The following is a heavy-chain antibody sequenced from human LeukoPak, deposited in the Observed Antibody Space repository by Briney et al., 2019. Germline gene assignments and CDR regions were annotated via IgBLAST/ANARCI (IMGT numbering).Heavy chain of an antibody. CDR3: ARRIGAGALDY. J-gene: IGHJ4*02. CDR1: GFTSSSYA. CDR2: ISYDGSIT. V-gene: IGHV3-30-3*01. D-gene: IGHD6-13*01. Sequence: GRSLRLSCAASGFTSSSYAMHWVRPPPGKGLEWVAIISYDGSITYYADSVKGRFTSSRDNSKNTLYLQMNSRSVEDTVVYYCARRIGAGALDYWAQGTLVSVSS.